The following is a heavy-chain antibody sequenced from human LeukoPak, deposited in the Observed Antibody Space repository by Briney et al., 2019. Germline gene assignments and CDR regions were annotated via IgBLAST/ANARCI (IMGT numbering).Heavy chain of an antibody. CDR3: ARDRGWSQTYGSGSYGLDY. J-gene: IGHJ4*02. D-gene: IGHD3-10*01. Sequence: GGSLRLSCVASGFTFSSYWMTWVRQAPGKGLQWVALISYDGINKYYSDSVKGRFTISRDNSRNTLYLQMNSLRAEDTAVYYCARDRGWSQTYGSGSYGLDYWGQGTLVTVSS. CDR1: GFTFSSYW. CDR2: ISYDGINK. V-gene: IGHV3-30*03.